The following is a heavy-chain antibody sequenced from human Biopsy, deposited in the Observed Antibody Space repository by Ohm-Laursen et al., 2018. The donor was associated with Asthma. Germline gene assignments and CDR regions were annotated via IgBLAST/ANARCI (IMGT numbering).Heavy chain of an antibody. CDR1: GVSFSTYG. D-gene: IGHD2-15*01. V-gene: IGHV3-30*03. CDR3: ARVDGVVEPATRMGGMDV. Sequence: SLRLSCAASGVSFSTYGMNWVRQAPGKGLEWVAVIGFDGLKKDYADSVKGRFTISRDNSKNTLDLQMNSLSAEDSAVYYCARVDGVVEPATRMGGMDVWGQGTTVTVSS. J-gene: IGHJ6*02. CDR2: IGFDGLKK.